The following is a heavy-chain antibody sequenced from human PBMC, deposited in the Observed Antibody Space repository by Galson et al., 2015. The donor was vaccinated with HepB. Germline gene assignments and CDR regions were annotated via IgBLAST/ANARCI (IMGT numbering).Heavy chain of an antibody. CDR1: GFTFSYYT. J-gene: IGHJ6*02. CDR3: AKGGYYCSGGSCYYYYGMDV. V-gene: IGHV3-23*01. D-gene: IGHD2-15*01. Sequence: SLRLSCAASGFTFSYYTMTWVRQAPGKGLEWVSGISGSGGSTYYADSVKGRFTISRDNSKNTLYLQMNSLRAEDTALYYCAKGGYYCSGGSCYYYYGMDVWGQGTTVTVSS. CDR2: ISGSGGST.